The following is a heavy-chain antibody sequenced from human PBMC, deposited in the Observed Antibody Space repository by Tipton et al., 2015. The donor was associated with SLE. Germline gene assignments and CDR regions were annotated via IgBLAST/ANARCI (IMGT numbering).Heavy chain of an antibody. Sequence: SLRLSCAASGFSFTNYAMSWVRQAPGKGLEWVSVISGSGGTTYYADSVKGRFTISRDNSKNTLYLQMNSLRAEDTAVYYCARDSSSCFDYWGQGTLVTVSS. V-gene: IGHV3-23*01. D-gene: IGHD6-13*01. CDR3: ARDSSSCFDY. J-gene: IGHJ4*02. CDR2: ISGSGGTT. CDR1: GFSFTNYA.